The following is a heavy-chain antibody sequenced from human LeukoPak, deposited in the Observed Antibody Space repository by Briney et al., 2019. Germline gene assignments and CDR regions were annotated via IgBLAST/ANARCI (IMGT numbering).Heavy chain of an antibody. CDR1: GYTFTSYD. CDR3: ARVTTVTTKISGY. CDR2: MNPNSGNT. D-gene: IGHD4-11*01. J-gene: IGHJ4*02. Sequence: ASVKVSCKASGYTFTSYDINWVRQATGQGLEWMGWMNPNSGNTGYAQKFQGRVTMTRNTSISTAYMELSSLRSEDTAVYYCARVTTVTTKISGYWGQGTLVTVSS. V-gene: IGHV1-8*01.